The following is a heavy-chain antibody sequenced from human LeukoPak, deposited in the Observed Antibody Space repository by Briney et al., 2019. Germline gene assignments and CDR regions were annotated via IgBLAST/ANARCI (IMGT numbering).Heavy chain of an antibody. CDR3: ARGRGYSYGYSSDS. CDR2: INPSGGST. CDR1: GYTFTSYY. D-gene: IGHD5-18*01. Sequence: ASVKVSCKASGYTFTSYYMHWVRQAPGRGLEWMGIINPSGGSTSYAQKFQGRVTISVDTSKTQISLRLSSVTAADTAVYYCARGRGYSYGYSSDSWGQGTLVTVSS. J-gene: IGHJ4*02. V-gene: IGHV1-46*01.